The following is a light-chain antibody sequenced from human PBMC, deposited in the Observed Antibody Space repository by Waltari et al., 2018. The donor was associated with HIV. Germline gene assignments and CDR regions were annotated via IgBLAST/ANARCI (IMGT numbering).Light chain of an antibody. CDR3: SSYAGINPVI. CDR2: EVN. V-gene: IGLV2-8*01. Sequence: QSALTQPPSASGSLGHSVTIPCTGSSSDVGRYDYVSLYQQHPGKAPHLLICEVNKRPSGVPDRFSGSKSGNTASLTVSGLQAEDEAEYSCSSYAGINPVIFGGGTTLTVL. CDR1: SSDVGRYDY. J-gene: IGLJ2*01.